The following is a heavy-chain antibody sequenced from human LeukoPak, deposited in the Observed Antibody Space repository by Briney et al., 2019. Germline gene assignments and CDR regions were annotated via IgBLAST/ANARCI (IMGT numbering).Heavy chain of an antibody. D-gene: IGHD3-9*01. Sequence: ASVTVSFTASGYRFTIYGISWVRQAHGQGLERMGWISAYNGNTNYAQKLQGRVTMTTDTSTSTDYMELRSLRSDDTAVYYYARGGDGDILNGRVFDYWGQGTLVTVSS. CDR1: GYRFTIYG. CDR2: ISAYNGNT. J-gene: IGHJ4*02. CDR3: ARGGDGDILNGRVFDY. V-gene: IGHV1-18*01.